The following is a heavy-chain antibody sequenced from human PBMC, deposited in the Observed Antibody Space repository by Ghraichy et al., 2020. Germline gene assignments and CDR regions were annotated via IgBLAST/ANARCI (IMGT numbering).Heavy chain of an antibody. CDR3: ARDVGHNGYGLGNF. D-gene: IGHD3-16*01. Sequence: GGSLRLSCSVSGFTFSDYYMAWVRQAPGKGLEWVAYIGNSGRAIFYADSVKGRFTVARDNGKNLLFLEMTNLRGDDTAIYYCARDVGHNGYGLGNFWGQGTLVTVSS. V-gene: IGHV3-11*01. CDR1: GFTFSDYY. J-gene: IGHJ1*01. CDR2: IGNSGRAI.